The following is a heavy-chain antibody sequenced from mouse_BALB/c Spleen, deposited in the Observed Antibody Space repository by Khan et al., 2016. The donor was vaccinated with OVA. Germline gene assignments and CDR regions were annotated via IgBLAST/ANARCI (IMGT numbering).Heavy chain of an antibody. CDR3: ARVNYYGRSCDAMAY. D-gene: IGHD1-1*01. J-gene: IGHJ4*01. Sequence: DLVKPGASVKLSCKASGYTFTSYWINWIKQRPGQGLEWIGRIGPGSSNAYYNDMFKDKATLTVDTSSNTAYIQLSSLSSEDSAVFFCARVNYYGRSCDAMAYWGQGTLVTVSA. V-gene: IGHV1S41*01. CDR2: IGPGSSNA. CDR1: GYTFTSYW.